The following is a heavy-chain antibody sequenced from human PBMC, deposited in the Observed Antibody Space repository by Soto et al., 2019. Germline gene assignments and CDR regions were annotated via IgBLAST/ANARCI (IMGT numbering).Heavy chain of an antibody. CDR1: GYNFSKYW. D-gene: IGHD6-19*01. V-gene: IGHV5-10-1*01. CDR3: ARGHLSDGSGWYENYYYFDY. Sequence: GESLKISCKGSGYNFSKYWITWARQMPGKGLEWMGRIDPSDSYIDYSPSFQGHVTISVDNSISTAYLQWNNLKASDTAIYYFARGHLSDGSGWYENYYYFDYWGQGTLVTVSS. J-gene: IGHJ4*02. CDR2: IDPSDSYI.